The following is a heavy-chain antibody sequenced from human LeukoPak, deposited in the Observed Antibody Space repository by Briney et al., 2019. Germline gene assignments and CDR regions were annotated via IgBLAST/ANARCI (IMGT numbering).Heavy chain of an antibody. J-gene: IGHJ3*02. D-gene: IGHD1-26*01. CDR2: IKQDGSEK. Sequence: GGTLRLSCAASGFTFSSYWMSWVRQAPGKGLEWVANIKQDGSEKYYVDSVKGRFTISRDNAKNSLYLQMNSLRAEDTAVYYCARAGGTYYGIAFDIWGQGTMVTVSS. CDR1: GFTFSSYW. V-gene: IGHV3-7*01. CDR3: ARAGGTYYGIAFDI.